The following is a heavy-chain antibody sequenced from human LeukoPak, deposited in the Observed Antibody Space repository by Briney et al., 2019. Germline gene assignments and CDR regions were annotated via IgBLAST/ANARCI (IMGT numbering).Heavy chain of an antibody. D-gene: IGHD3-9*01. CDR2: IYYSGST. Sequence: SETLSLTCTVSGGSISSYHWSWIRQPPGKGLECIGFIYYSGSTNYNPSLKSRVTISVDTSKNQFSLKLSSVTAADTAVYYCARPPPYYDILTGYSGNDAFDIWGQGTMVTVSS. CDR1: GGSISSYH. CDR3: ARPPPYYDILTGYSGNDAFDI. V-gene: IGHV4-59*01. J-gene: IGHJ3*02.